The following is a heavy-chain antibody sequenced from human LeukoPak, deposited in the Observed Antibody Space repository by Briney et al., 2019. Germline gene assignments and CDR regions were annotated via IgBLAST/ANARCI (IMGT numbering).Heavy chain of an antibody. D-gene: IGHD3-3*02. J-gene: IGHJ5*02. CDR3: ARGWSILRGGDWFDP. CDR2: IHHSGTT. CDR1: GYSISSGGY. V-gene: IGHV4-38-2*02. Sequence: SETLSLTCTVSGYSISSGGYWGWIRQPPGKGLEWIASIHHSGTTYYTPSLKSRGSISVDPSKNQLSLSLSSVTAADTAVYYCARGWSILRGGDWFDPWGQGTLVTVSS.